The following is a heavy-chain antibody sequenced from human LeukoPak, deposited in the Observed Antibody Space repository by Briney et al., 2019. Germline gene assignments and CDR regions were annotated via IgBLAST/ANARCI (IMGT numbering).Heavy chain of an antibody. CDR2: ISSSSSYI. V-gene: IGHV3-21*01. J-gene: IGHJ3*02. CDR1: GFTFSSYS. CDR3: AMGVGATGAFDI. Sequence: GGSLRLSCAASGFTFSSYSMNWVRQAPGKGLEWVSSISSSSSYIYYADSVKDRFTISRDNAKNSLYLQMNSLRAEDTAVYYCAMGVGATGAFDIWGQGTMVTVSS. D-gene: IGHD1-26*01.